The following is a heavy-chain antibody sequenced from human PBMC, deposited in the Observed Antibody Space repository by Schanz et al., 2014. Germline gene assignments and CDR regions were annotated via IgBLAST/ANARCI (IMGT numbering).Heavy chain of an antibody. D-gene: IGHD6-13*01. CDR3: ARGLIAAAGGAFDY. Sequence: EVQLLESGGGLVQPGGSLRLSCAASGFTFGDYAMTWVRQAPGKGLEWVSAINTGVNTYYADSVRGRFTMSRDNSKNTLYLQMNSLRAGDAAVYYCARGLIAAAGGAFDYWGQGTLVAFSA. CDR1: GFTFGDYA. V-gene: IGHV3-23*01. CDR2: INTGVNT. J-gene: IGHJ4*02.